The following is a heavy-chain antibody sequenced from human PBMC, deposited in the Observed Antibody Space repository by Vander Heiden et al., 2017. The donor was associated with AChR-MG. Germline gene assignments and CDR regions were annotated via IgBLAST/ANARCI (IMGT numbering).Heavy chain of an antibody. J-gene: IGHJ3*02. CDR3: AREGYCSSTSCQDAFDI. CDR2: ISSSSSTI. CDR1: GFTFSSDS. D-gene: IGHD2-2*01. Sequence: EVQLVESGGGLVQPGGSLRLSCAASGFTFSSDSMNWVRQAPGKGLEWVSYISSSSSTIYYADSVKGRVTISRDNAKNSLYLQMNSLRAEDTAVYYCAREGYCSSTSCQDAFDIWGQGTMVTVSS. V-gene: IGHV3-48*01.